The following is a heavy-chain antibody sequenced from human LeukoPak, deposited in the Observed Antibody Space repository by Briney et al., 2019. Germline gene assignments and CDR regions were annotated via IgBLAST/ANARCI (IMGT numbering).Heavy chain of an antibody. CDR3: ARGAKIGTIVVVTRSLDY. CDR2: IIPIFGTA. J-gene: IGHJ4*02. CDR1: GGTFSSYA. Sequence: GASVKVSCKASGGTFSSYAISWVRQAPGQGLEWMGGIIPIFGTANYAQKLQGRVTMTTDTSTSTAYMELRSLRSDDTAVYYCARGAKIGTIVVVTRSLDYWGQGTLVTVSS. D-gene: IGHD3-22*01. V-gene: IGHV1-69*05.